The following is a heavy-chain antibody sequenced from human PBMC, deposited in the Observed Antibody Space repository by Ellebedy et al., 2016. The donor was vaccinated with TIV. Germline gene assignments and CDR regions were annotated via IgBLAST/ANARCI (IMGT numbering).Heavy chain of an antibody. CDR2: IFYTGNT. CDR1: GGSISSSSSY. D-gene: IGHD6-19*01. J-gene: IGHJ4*02. V-gene: IGHV4-39*01. CDR3: ARRFSGWYFFEH. Sequence: SETLSLTXTVSGGSISSSSSYWGWIRQPPGKGLEWIGHIFYTGNTYYNPSLKSRVTISVDTSKNQFSLKLSSVTAADAAVYYCARRFSGWYFFEHWGQGTLVTVSS.